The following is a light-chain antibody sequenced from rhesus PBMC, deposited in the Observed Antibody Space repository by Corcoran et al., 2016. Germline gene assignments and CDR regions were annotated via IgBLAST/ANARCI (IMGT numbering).Light chain of an antibody. V-gene: IGKV3-10*01. CDR3: YQHSSGYS. CDR1: QSVYSY. CDR2: GAS. Sequence: QVILTQSPATLSLSPGDRATLSCRASQSVYSYLAWYHQKPGQAPRLLIYGASSRATGLPDRFSGSGSGTDFTLTISSLEPEDVGIFHCYQHSSGYSFGQGTKVEIK. J-gene: IGKJ2*01.